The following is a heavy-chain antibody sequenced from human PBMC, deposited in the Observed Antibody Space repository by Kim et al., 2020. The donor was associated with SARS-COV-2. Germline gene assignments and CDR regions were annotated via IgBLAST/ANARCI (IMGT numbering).Heavy chain of an antibody. CDR2: ILSRGTT. Sequence: GGSLRLSCAVSEFVVTDTHMSWVRQAPGKGLELVSLILSRGTTYYRDSVNGRFTLSRDSSKNTLDLQMNSLRTDDTAVYYCASWGGGGRGHWGQGTLVTVSS. D-gene: IGHD2-21*01. CDR3: ASWGGGGRGH. J-gene: IGHJ4*02. V-gene: IGHV3-66*01. CDR1: EFVVTDTH.